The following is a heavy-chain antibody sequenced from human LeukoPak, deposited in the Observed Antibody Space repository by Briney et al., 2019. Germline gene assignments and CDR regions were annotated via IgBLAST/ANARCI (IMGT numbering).Heavy chain of an antibody. V-gene: IGHV1-3*02. CDR3: VREAPFGAFDI. Sequence: ASVKVSCKASGGNFSSYAISWVRQAPGQRLEWMGWSNAGNGNTKYSQEFQGRVTITRDTSASTAYMELSSLRSEDMAVYYCVREAPFGAFDIWGQGTMVTVSS. J-gene: IGHJ3*02. CDR1: GGNFSSYA. CDR2: SNAGNGNT. D-gene: IGHD2/OR15-2a*01.